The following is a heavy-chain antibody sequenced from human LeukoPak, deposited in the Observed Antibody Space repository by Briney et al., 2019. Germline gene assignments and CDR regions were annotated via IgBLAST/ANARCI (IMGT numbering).Heavy chain of an antibody. D-gene: IGHD3-10*01. CDR3: ARVLIWFGQLQNWFDP. CDR2: IYHTGPT. J-gene: IGHJ5*02. V-gene: IGHV4-39*07. CDR1: GGSMTNNTFY. Sequence: SGTLSLTCTVSGGSMTNNTFYWGWIRQPPGQGLEWIGSIYHTGPTYYNPSLKSRVTISVDTSKNQFSLRLSSVTAADTAVYYCARVLIWFGQLQNWFDPWGPGSLVTVSS.